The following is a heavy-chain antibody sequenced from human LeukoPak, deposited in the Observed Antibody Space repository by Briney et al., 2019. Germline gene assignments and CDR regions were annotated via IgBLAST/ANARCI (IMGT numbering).Heavy chain of an antibody. CDR1: GGSISSSSYY. V-gene: IGHV4-39*01. CDR2: IYYSGST. Sequence: PSETLSLICTVSGGSISSSSYYWGWIRQPPGKGLEGIGSIYYSGSTYYNPSLKSRVTLSVDTSKNQFSLKLSSVTAADTPVNYCPRQKLGLGELSSLDPWGQGTLVTVSS. CDR3: PRQKLGLGELSSLDP. J-gene: IGHJ5*02. D-gene: IGHD3-16*02.